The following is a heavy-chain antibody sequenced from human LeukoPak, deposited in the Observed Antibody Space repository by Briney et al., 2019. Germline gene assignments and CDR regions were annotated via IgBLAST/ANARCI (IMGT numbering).Heavy chain of an antibody. D-gene: IGHD6-6*01. CDR2: IIPIFGTA. J-gene: IGHJ4*02. V-gene: IGHV1-69*06. CDR1: GYTFTGYY. CDR3: ARAQFGSSFCDY. Sequence: KVSCKASGYTFTGYYMHWVRQAPGQGLEWMGGIIPIFGTANYAQKFQGRVTITADKSTSTAYMELSSLRSEDTAVYYCARAQFGSSFCDYWGQGTLVTVSS.